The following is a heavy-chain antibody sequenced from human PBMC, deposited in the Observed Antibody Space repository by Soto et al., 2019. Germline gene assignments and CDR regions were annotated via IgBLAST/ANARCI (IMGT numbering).Heavy chain of an antibody. J-gene: IGHJ3*02. V-gene: IGHV1-8*01. D-gene: IGHD6-19*01. CDR3: SRAGLTSGWPDAFDI. CDR1: GYTFTNYD. CDR2: MNPNSVNT. Sequence: QVLLVQSGAEVKKPGASVKVSCKASGYTFTNYDINWVRQATGQGLEWMGWMNPNSVNTGYAQKFQGRVTMTTTTSISTAYMELSSLRSDDTAVYYCSRAGLTSGWPDAFDIWGQGTVVTVSS.